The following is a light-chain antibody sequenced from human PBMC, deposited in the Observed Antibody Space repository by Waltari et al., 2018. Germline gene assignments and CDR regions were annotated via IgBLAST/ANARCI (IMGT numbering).Light chain of an antibody. V-gene: IGLV2-23*03. J-gene: IGLJ2*01. CDR2: EGD. Sequence: QSALTQPASVSGSLGQSITIPCTGSGSEIDIYNLVSWYQQYPGKAPNLRIYEGDERPSGVSGRFSGSKSGNTASLTISGLQADDEAEYHCCSYAGGTTFLFGGGTKVTVL. CDR1: GSEIDIYNL. CDR3: CSYAGGTTFL.